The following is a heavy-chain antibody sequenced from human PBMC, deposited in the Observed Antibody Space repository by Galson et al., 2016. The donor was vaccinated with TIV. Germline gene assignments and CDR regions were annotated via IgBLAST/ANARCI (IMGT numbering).Heavy chain of an antibody. V-gene: IGHV5-51*01. CDR2: IYPGDSDT. D-gene: IGHD3-3*01. Sequence: QSGAEVKKPGGSLKISCKTSGYRFSHSWSGWVRQKPGKGLEWVGHIYPGDSDTRYSPSFQGNVTISADTSIDTAYLQWGSLKASDTAIYYCARHGYDFWNGQDYFFYGMDVWGQGTTVTVSS. CDR3: ARHGYDFWNGQDYFFYGMDV. J-gene: IGHJ6*02. CDR1: GYRFSHSW.